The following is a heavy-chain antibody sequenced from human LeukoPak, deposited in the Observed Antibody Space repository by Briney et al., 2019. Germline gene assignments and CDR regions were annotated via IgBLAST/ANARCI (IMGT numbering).Heavy chain of an antibody. CDR3: ARGPIVVVPAAISCYMDV. J-gene: IGHJ6*03. CDR2: IDHTGSI. Sequence: SETLSLTCAVNAGSFTGYYWSWIRQPPGKGLEWIGEIDHTGSISYNPSLRSRVTISVDTFKNQFSLKLRSVAAADTAVYYCARGPIVVVPAAISCYMDVWGKGTTVTVSS. D-gene: IGHD2-2*01. CDR1: AGSFTGYY. V-gene: IGHV4-34*01.